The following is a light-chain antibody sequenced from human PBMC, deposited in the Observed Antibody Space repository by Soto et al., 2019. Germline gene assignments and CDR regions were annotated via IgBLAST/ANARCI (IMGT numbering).Light chain of an antibody. CDR3: QESYSFLWGT. CDR2: GAS. J-gene: IGKJ1*01. CDR1: QSINTY. V-gene: IGKV1-39*01. Sequence: DIQMTQSPSSLSASVGDRVTITCRTSQSINTYLNWYQQKPGKAPKLLIHGASSLQSGVPLRFSGSGSGTDFTLTITTLQPEDFATYYCQESYSFLWGTCGQGTKVEIK.